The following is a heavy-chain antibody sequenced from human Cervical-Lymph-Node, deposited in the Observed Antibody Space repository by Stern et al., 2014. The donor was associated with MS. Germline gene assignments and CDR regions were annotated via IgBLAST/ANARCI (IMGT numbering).Heavy chain of an antibody. J-gene: IGHJ6*02. D-gene: IGHD6-13*01. CDR3: AKDVGYSSTTYGLDV. Sequence: EVQLVESGGGLVQPGRSLRLSCAASGFTFDDYAMHWVRQAPGKGLEWVSGISWNRGSIVYADSVKGRFTISRDNAKNSLYLQMNSLRAEDTALYYCAKDVGYSSTTYGLDVWGQATTVTVSS. CDR2: ISWNRGSI. CDR1: GFTFDDYA. V-gene: IGHV3-9*01.